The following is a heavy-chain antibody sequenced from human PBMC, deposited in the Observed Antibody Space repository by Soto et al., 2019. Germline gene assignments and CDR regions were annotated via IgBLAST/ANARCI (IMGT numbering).Heavy chain of an antibody. D-gene: IGHD6-19*01. Sequence: SETLSLTCTGSGASISRYYWNWIRQSPEKGLEWIGHIYHGETTKYNPSLKSRVTISLDRSNNQFYLKLNSVTAADTAIYYCAQTTGWPGFDYWGPGILVTASS. CDR1: GASISRYY. CDR2: IYHGETT. J-gene: IGHJ4*02. CDR3: AQTTGWPGFDY. V-gene: IGHV4-59*01.